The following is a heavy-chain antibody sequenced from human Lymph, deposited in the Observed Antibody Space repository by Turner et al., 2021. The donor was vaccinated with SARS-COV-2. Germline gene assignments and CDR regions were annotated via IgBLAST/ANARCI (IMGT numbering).Heavy chain of an antibody. D-gene: IGHD6-25*01. CDR1: GFTFSSYA. CDR3: ARDVGAALDY. Sequence: QVQLVESGGGVVQPGRSLRLSCAASGFTFSSYAMHWVRQAPGKGLEWVALISYDGSNKYYADSVKGRFTISRDNSKNTLYLQMNSLGAEDTAVYYCARDVGAALDYWGQGTLVTVSS. V-gene: IGHV3-30-3*01. J-gene: IGHJ4*02. CDR2: ISYDGSNK.